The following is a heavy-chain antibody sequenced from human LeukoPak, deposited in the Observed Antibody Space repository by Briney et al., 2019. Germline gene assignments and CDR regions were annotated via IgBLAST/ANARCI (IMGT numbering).Heavy chain of an antibody. Sequence: PGGSLRLSCAASGFTFSSYSMHWVRQAPGKGLEWVSTLSGSGGSTYFADSVKGRFTISRDNSKNRLYLKMNSLRAEDTGVYYCAKAPIAAAEYYWGQGTLVTVSS. CDR1: GFTFSSYS. J-gene: IGHJ4*02. V-gene: IGHV3-23*01. CDR3: AKAPIAAAEYY. D-gene: IGHD6-13*01. CDR2: LSGSGGST.